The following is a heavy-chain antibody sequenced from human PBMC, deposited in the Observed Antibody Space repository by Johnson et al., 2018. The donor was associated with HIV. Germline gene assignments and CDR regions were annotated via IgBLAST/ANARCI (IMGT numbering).Heavy chain of an antibody. V-gene: IGHV3-NL1*01. CDR2: ISWNSGSI. CDR3: ATSYATGALDI. Sequence: QVQLVESGGRMVQPGGSLGLSCAVSGFTFSRYWMTWVRQAPGKGLEWVSGISWNSGSIGYADSVKGRFTISRDNSKNTLYLQMNSLRAEDTAVYYCATSYATGALDIWGQGTMVTVSS. J-gene: IGHJ3*02. CDR1: GFTFSRYW. D-gene: IGHD3-16*01.